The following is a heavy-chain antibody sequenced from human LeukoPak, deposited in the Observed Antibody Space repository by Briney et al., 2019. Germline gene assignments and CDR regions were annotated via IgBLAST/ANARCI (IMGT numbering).Heavy chain of an antibody. CDR2: IYGSGDTI. Sequence: GGSLRLSCAASGFTFSDYSMNWVRQARGKGLEWGSYIYGSGDTIYYADSVKGGFTISRDNAKNSLDLQMNSLRDEDTAVYYCSRRFDCWGQGTLVTVSS. CDR3: SRRFDC. CDR1: GFTFSDYS. J-gene: IGHJ4*02. V-gene: IGHV3-48*02.